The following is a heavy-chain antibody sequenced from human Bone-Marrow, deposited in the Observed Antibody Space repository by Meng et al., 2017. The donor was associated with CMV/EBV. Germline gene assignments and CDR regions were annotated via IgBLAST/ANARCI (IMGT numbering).Heavy chain of an antibody. Sequence: SGPTLVKPTQTLTLTCTFSGVSLSTSGVGVGWIRQPPGKALEWLALIYWNDDKRYSPSLKSRLTITKDTSKNQVVLTMTNMDPVETATYYCEHRRRYYYDSSGYYYAGYFDYWGQGTLVTVSS. J-gene: IGHJ4*02. CDR3: EHRRRYYYDSSGYYYAGYFDY. V-gene: IGHV2-5*01. CDR1: GVSLSTSGVG. D-gene: IGHD3-22*01. CDR2: IYWNDDK.